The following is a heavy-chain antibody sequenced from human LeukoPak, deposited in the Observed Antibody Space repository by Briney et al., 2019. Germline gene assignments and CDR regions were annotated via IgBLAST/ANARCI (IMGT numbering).Heavy chain of an antibody. CDR3: AKDLYGYVSNWFDP. CDR2: ISGSGGST. V-gene: IGHV3-23*01. D-gene: IGHD5-12*01. CDR1: GFTFSSYA. Sequence: TGGSLRLSCAASGFTFSSYAMSWVRQAPGKGLEWVSAISGSGGSTYYADSVKGRFTISRDNSKNTPYLQMNSLRAEDTAVYYCAKDLYGYVSNWFDPWGQGTLVTVSS. J-gene: IGHJ5*02.